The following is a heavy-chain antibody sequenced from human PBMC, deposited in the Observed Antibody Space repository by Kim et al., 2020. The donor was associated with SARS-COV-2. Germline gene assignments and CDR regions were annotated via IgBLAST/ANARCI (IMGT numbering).Heavy chain of an antibody. CDR3: AREGSYYFDY. D-gene: IGHD6-6*01. V-gene: IGHV3-48*03. Sequence: KTKHYPDCVRGRFTVSRDNARNSLYLQGDSLRAEDTAVYYCAREGSYYFDYGGQGTLVTVSS. J-gene: IGHJ4*02. CDR2: KTK.